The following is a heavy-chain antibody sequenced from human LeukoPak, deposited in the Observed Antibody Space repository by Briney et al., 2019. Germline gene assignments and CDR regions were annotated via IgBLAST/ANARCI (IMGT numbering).Heavy chain of an antibody. CDR3: ARYRGLYAWFDP. D-gene: IGHD2-8*02. J-gene: IGHJ5*02. CDR1: GFTVSSNY. V-gene: IGHV3-66*01. CDR2: IYSGGST. Sequence: GGSLRLSCAASGFTVSSNYMSWVRQAPGKGLEWVSIIYSGGSTYYADSVKGRFTISRDNSKNTLYLQMNSLRAEDTAVYYCARYRGLYAWFDPWGQGTLVTVSS.